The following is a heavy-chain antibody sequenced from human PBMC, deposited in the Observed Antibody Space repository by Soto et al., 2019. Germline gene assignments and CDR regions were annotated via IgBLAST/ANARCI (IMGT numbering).Heavy chain of an antibody. D-gene: IGHD6-13*01. CDR3: VKDESINWYSGHFRH. CDR2: INWNSGSI. V-gene: IGHV3-9*01. J-gene: IGHJ1*01. Sequence: LRLSCAASGFTFDDYAMHWVRQVPGKGLEWVSDINWNSGSIGYGDSVKGRFAISRDNAKNSLHLQMNSLSAEDTAFYYCVKDESINWYSGHFRHWGQGTLVTVSS. CDR1: GFTFDDYA.